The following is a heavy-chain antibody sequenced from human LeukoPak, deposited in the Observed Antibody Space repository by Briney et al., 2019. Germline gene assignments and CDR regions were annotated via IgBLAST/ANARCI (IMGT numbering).Heavy chain of an antibody. Sequence: ASVKVSCKASGYTFTGYYLHWVRQAPGQGLEWMGWISAYNGNTNYAQKLQGRVTMTTDTSTSTAYMELRSLRSDDTAVYYCARVHPSGSYHKYWGQGTLVTVSS. CDR3: ARVHPSGSYHKY. V-gene: IGHV1-18*04. D-gene: IGHD3-10*01. CDR1: GYTFTGYY. CDR2: ISAYNGNT. J-gene: IGHJ4*02.